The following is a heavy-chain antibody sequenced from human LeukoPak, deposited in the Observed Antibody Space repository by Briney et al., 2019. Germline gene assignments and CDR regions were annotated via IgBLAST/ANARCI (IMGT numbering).Heavy chain of an antibody. CDR2: ISGSGGNT. J-gene: IGHJ4*02. CDR1: GFTFSSYA. CDR3: AREGYDSSGYYCGY. V-gene: IGHV3-21*01. D-gene: IGHD3-22*01. Sequence: PGGSLRLSCAASGFTFSSYAMSWVRQAPGKGLEWVSAISGSGGNTYYADSVKGRFTISRDNAKNSLYLQMNSLRAEDTAVYYCAREGYDSSGYYCGYWGQGTLVTVSS.